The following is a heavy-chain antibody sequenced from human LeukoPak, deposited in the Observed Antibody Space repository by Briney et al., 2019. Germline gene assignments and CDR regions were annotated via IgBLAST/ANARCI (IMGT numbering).Heavy chain of an antibody. Sequence: GGSLRLSCAASGFTFSSYWMHWVRHAPGKGLVWVSQINSDGSSTSYADSVKGRFTISRDNAKNTLYLQMNSLRAEDTAVYYCARDYSYGYDYWGQGTLVTVSS. V-gene: IGHV3-74*01. CDR1: GFTFSSYW. CDR2: INSDGSST. J-gene: IGHJ4*02. CDR3: ARDYSYGYDY. D-gene: IGHD5-18*01.